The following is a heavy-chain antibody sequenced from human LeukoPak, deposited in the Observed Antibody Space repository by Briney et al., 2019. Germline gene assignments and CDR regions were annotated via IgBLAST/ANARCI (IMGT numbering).Heavy chain of an antibody. Sequence: ASVNVSCKASGGTFSSYAISWVRQAPGQGLEWMGGIIPIFGTANYAQKFQGRVTITADESTSTAYMELSSLRSEDTAVYYCARIGNYYDSSGYLGYWGQGTLVTVSS. D-gene: IGHD3-22*01. CDR3: ARIGNYYDSSGYLGY. J-gene: IGHJ4*02. V-gene: IGHV1-69*13. CDR1: GGTFSSYA. CDR2: IIPIFGTA.